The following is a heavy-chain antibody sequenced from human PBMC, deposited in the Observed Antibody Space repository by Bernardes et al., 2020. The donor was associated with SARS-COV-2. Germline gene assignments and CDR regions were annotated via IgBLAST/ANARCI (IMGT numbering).Heavy chain of an antibody. D-gene: IGHD2-21*02. CDR2: ISGSGDRT. V-gene: IGHV3-23*01. J-gene: IGHJ4*02. CDR1: GFTFSSYA. Sequence: GGSLRLSCAASGFTFSSYAMSWVRQAPGKGLEWVSGISGSGDRTFYADSVKGRFTISRDNSRNTLYLHMNSLRAEDTAVYYCAKWRLVGVAYCGGDCYSGDFDYWGQGTLVTVSS. CDR3: AKWRLVGVAYCGGDCYSGDFDY.